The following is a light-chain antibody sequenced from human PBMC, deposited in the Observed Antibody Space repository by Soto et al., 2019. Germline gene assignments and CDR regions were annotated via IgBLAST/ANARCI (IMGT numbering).Light chain of an antibody. Sequence: EVVMTQSPATLSASPGERATLSCRASQSVSSNLAWYQQKPGQAPRLLIYAASTRASGIPTRFSGSGSGTQFTLTISSLQSEDFAVYYCQQYKSWPPFTFGQGTRMEIK. CDR2: AAS. V-gene: IGKV3-15*01. CDR1: QSVSSN. J-gene: IGKJ5*01. CDR3: QQYKSWPPFT.